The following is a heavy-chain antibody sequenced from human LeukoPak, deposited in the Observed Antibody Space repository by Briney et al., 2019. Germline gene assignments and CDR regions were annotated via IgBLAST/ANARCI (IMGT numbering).Heavy chain of an antibody. D-gene: IGHD3-22*01. CDR3: ARNFDSSGYPYYFDY. CDR1: GFTFSTYS. J-gene: IGHJ4*02. Sequence: PGGSLRLSCAASGFTFSTYSMNWVRQAPGKGLEWVSSTTSSSSYIYYADSVKGRFTISRDNAKNSQYLQMNSLRAEDTAVYYCARNFDSSGYPYYFDYWGQGTLVTVSS. V-gene: IGHV3-21*01. CDR2: TTSSSSYI.